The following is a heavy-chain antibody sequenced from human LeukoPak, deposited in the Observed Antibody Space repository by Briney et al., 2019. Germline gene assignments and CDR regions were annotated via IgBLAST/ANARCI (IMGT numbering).Heavy chain of an antibody. D-gene: IGHD3-10*01. Sequence: ASVKVSCKASGYTFTSYYMHWVRQAPGQGLEWMGIINPGGGSTSYAQKFQGRVTMTRDTSTSTVYMELSSLRSEDTAVYYCARSGGSGSYYILFDYWGQGTLVTVSS. CDR3: ARSGGSGSYYILFDY. CDR1: GYTFTSYY. J-gene: IGHJ4*02. V-gene: IGHV1-46*01. CDR2: INPGGGST.